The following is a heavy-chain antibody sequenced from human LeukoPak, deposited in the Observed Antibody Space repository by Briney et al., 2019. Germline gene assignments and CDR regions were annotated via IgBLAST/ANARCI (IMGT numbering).Heavy chain of an antibody. CDR2: ISSSSSLI. D-gene: IGHD2-2*01. Sequence: GGSLRLSCAASGFIFSAHSMDWVRQAPGKGLEWVSSISSSSSLIYYADSVKGRFTISRDNAKNSLYLQMNSLRAEDMALYYCAKDFGRSSTSPYFDYWGQGTLVTVSS. CDR3: AKDFGRSSTSPYFDY. V-gene: IGHV3-21*04. CDR1: GFIFSAHS. J-gene: IGHJ4*02.